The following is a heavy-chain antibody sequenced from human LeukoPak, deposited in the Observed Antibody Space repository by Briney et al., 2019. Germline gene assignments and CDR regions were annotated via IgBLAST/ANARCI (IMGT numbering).Heavy chain of an antibody. CDR1: GFTFSSYW. CDR2: IKQDGSEK. CDR3: ARAQGPQYFQH. V-gene: IGHV3-7*01. Sequence: GSLRLSCAASGFTFSSYWMSWVRQAPGKGLEWVANIKQDGSEKYYVDSVRGRFTISRDNAKNSLYLQMNSLRAEVTAVYYCARAQGPQYFQHWGQGTLVTVSS. J-gene: IGHJ1*01.